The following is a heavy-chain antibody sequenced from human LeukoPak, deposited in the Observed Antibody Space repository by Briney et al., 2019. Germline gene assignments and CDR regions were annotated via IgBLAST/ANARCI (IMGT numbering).Heavy chain of an antibody. D-gene: IGHD3-22*01. CDR1: GGSISSGDYY. CDR2: IYYSGST. J-gene: IGHJ3*02. V-gene: IGHV4-30-4*01. CDR3: ARDGGYDSNGDAFDI. Sequence: SETLSLTCTVSGGSISSGDYYWSWIRQPPGKGLEWIGYIYYSGSTYYNPSLKSRVTISVDTSKNQFSLKLSSVTAADTAVYYCARDGGYDSNGDAFDIWGQGTMVTVSS.